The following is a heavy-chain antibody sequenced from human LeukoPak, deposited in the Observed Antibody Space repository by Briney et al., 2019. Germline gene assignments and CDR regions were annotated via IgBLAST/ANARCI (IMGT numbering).Heavy chain of an antibody. J-gene: IGHJ4*02. D-gene: IGHD3-10*01. V-gene: IGHV3-7*01. CDR1: GFTFGTFW. CDR2: INQGGET. Sequence: PGGSLRLSCEASGFTFGTFWMSWVRQAPGKGLEWVANINQGGETDYVDSVKGRFTIARDDSKNLLYLQMNSQRPEDTAMYFCARDKGGMVPFDHWGQGTLVTVSS. CDR3: ARDKGGMVPFDH.